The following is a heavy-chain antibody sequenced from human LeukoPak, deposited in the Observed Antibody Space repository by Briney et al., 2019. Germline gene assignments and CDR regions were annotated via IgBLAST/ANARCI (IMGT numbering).Heavy chain of an antibody. CDR3: ARVFGESLRVPAALNWFDP. V-gene: IGHV4-39*01. CDR2: IYYSGST. J-gene: IGHJ5*02. D-gene: IGHD2-2*01. Sequence: PSETLSLTCTVSGGSISGSNYYWGWIRQPPGKGLEWIGSIYYSGSTYYNPSLKSRVTISVDTSKNQFSLKLSSVTAADTAVYYCARVFGESLRVPAALNWFDPWGQGTLVTVSS. CDR1: GGSISGSNYY.